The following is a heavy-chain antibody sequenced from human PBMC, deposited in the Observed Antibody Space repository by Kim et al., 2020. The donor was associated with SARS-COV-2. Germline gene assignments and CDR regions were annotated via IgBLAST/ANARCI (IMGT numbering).Heavy chain of an antibody. Sequence: SETLSLTCTVSGGSISSCGYYWGRLRQPPGKGRVWIGSIYDSGSNYSNPSLKSRVTISVDTTKNQFFLMLSSVTAAATAVYYSANQRWRLLQLHEFYYF. J-gene: IGHJ4*01. CDR2: IYDSGSN. CDR3: ANQRWRLLQLHEFYYF. V-gene: IGHV4-39*01. CDR1: GGSISSCGYY. D-gene: IGHD2-21*01.